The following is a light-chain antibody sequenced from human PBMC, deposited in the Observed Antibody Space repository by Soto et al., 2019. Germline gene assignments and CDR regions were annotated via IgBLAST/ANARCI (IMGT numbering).Light chain of an antibody. CDR3: QQFST. Sequence: EIVLTQSPGTLSLSPGERATLSCRASQSVSSSYLAWYQQKPGQAPRLLIYGASNRATGIPDRFSGSGSGTDFTLTISRLEPEDFAVYYCQQFSTFGGGTKVEIK. CDR1: QSVSSSY. V-gene: IGKV3-20*01. CDR2: GAS. J-gene: IGKJ4*01.